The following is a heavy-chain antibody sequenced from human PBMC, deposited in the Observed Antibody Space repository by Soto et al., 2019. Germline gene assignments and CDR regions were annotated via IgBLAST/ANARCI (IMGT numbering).Heavy chain of an antibody. CDR2: IYYAGST. CDR3: ARESFYDSGGFHGFDY. D-gene: IGHD3-22*01. J-gene: IGHJ4*02. Sequence: SETLSLTCTVSGGSMISYYWSWIRQPPGRGLEWIGFIYYAGSTKYNPSLNSRVTISVDTSKNQFSLTVTSVTAADMVFFYCARESFYDSGGFHGFDYWGQGTLVTVSS. V-gene: IGHV4-59*12. CDR1: GGSMISYY.